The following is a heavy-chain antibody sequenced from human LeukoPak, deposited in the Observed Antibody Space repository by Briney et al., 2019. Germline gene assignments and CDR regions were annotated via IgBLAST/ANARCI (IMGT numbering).Heavy chain of an antibody. Sequence: PGGSLRLSCAASGFTFSSYGMHWVRQAPGKGLEWVAFIRYDGSNKYYADSVKGRFTISRDNSKNTLYLQMNSLRAEDTAVYYCAKPGGIAAAGHNRAGDAFDIWGQGTMVTVSS. CDR2: IRYDGSNK. CDR1: GFTFSSYG. CDR3: AKPGGIAAAGHNRAGDAFDI. D-gene: IGHD6-13*01. J-gene: IGHJ3*02. V-gene: IGHV3-30*02.